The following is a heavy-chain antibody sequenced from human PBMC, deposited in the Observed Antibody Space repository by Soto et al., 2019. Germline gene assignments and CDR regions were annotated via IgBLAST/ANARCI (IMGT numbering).Heavy chain of an antibody. Sequence: QVQLVESGGGVVQPGRSLRLSCAASGFTFSSYGMHWVRQAPGKGLEWVAIISYDGSNKYYADSVKGRFTISRDNSKNTLYLQMNSLRAEDTAVYYCAKDLWFGSHYDHDGMDVWGQGTTVTVSS. CDR1: GFTFSSYG. CDR3: AKDLWFGSHYDHDGMDV. V-gene: IGHV3-30*18. CDR2: ISYDGSNK. D-gene: IGHD3-10*01. J-gene: IGHJ6*02.